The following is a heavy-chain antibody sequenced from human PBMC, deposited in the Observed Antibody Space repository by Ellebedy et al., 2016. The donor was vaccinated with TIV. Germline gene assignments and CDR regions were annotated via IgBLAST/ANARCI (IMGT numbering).Heavy chain of an antibody. Sequence: ASVKVSXXASGYTFTGYYTHWVRQAPGQGLEWMGWINPNSGGTNYAQKFQGWVTMTRDTSISTAYMELSRLRSDDTAVYYCARAPIYCSSTSCAFDGIDPWGQGTLVTVSS. J-gene: IGHJ5*02. CDR2: INPNSGGT. V-gene: IGHV1-2*04. CDR3: ARAPIYCSSTSCAFDGIDP. CDR1: GYTFTGYY. D-gene: IGHD2-2*01.